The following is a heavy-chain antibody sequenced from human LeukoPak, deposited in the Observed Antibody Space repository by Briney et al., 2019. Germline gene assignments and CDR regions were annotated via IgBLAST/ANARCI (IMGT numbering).Heavy chain of an antibody. J-gene: IGHJ5*02. Sequence: GGSLRLSCAASGFTFSDYYMSWIRQAPGKGLEWVSYISSSGSTIYYADSVKGRFTISRDNAKNSLYPQMNSLRDEDTAIYYCARAQAVAGTGGFDPWGQGTLVTVSS. CDR1: GFTFSDYY. CDR2: ISSSGSTI. V-gene: IGHV3-11*04. CDR3: ARAQAVAGTGGFDP. D-gene: IGHD6-19*01.